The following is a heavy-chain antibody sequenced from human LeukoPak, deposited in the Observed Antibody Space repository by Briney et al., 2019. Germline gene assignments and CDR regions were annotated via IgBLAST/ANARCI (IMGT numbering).Heavy chain of an antibody. Sequence: GGSLRLSCAASGFTVSSNYMSWVRQAPGKGLEWVSYISSSGSTIYYADSVKGRFTISRDNAKSSLYLQMNSLRAEDTAVYYCAKDQGYYDYVWGSYSSYYFDYWGQGTLVTVSS. V-gene: IGHV3-11*04. J-gene: IGHJ4*02. CDR2: ISSSGSTI. CDR1: GFTVSSNY. D-gene: IGHD3-16*01. CDR3: AKDQGYYDYVWGSYSSYYFDY.